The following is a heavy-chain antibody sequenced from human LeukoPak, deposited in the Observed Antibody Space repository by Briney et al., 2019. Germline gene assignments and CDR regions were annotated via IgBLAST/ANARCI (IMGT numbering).Heavy chain of an antibody. V-gene: IGHV3-23*01. D-gene: IGHD3-9*01. CDR3: AKSHVSTATGTGRYFDY. J-gene: IGHJ4*02. CDR1: GFIFSNFA. CDR2: ISGNGGST. Sequence: GGSLRLSYAASGFIFSNFAMSWVRQAPGKGLEWVADISGNGGSTSYADSVKGRFNISRDNSKKTLHLQMNSLRAEDTAVYYCAKSHVSTATGTGRYFDYWGQGTLVTVSS.